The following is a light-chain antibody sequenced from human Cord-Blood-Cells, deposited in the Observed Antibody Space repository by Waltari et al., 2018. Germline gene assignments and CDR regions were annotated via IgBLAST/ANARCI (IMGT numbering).Light chain of an antibody. CDR1: QSISSW. V-gene: IGKV1-5*01. CDR3: QQYNSYPLT. Sequence: DIQMTQSPSPLSASVGDRVTITCRVSQSISSWLAWYQQKPGKAPKLLIYDASSLESGVPSRFSGSGSGTEFTLTISSLQPDDFATYYCQQYNSYPLTFGGGTKVEIK. CDR2: DAS. J-gene: IGKJ4*01.